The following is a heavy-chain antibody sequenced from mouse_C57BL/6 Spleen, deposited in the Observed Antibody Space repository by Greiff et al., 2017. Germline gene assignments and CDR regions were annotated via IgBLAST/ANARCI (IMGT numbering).Heavy chain of an antibody. D-gene: IGHD1-1*01. Sequence: VQLQQPGAELVRPGSSVKLSCKASGYTFTSYWLDWVKQRPGQGLAWIGNIYPSDSETHYTQKFKDKATLTVDKSSSTAYMQLSSLTSEDSAVYYCARLSSPYARDYWGQGTSVTVSS. V-gene: IGHV1-61*01. J-gene: IGHJ4*01. CDR3: ARLSSPYARDY. CDR1: GYTFTSYW. CDR2: IYPSDSET.